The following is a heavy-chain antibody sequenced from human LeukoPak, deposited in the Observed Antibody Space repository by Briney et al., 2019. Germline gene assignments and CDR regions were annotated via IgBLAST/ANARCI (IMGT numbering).Heavy chain of an antibody. CDR1: GFTFSTYG. J-gene: IGHJ6*03. CDR2: IRSLGSDK. CDR3: AKGAGYGDLGYFYYMDV. V-gene: IGHV3-30*02. D-gene: IGHD4-17*01. Sequence: GRSLRISCAASGFTFSTYGMPWVRQAPGKGLDWVAFIRSLGSDKYNADSVNSRFTISRDNCRTTTNLHMNSLRAEDTAVYYCAKGAGYGDLGYFYYMDVWGKGTTVTVSS.